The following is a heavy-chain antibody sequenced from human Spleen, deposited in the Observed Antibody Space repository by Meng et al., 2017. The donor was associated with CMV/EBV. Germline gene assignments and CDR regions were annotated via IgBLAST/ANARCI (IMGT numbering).Heavy chain of an antibody. CDR3: ARMTTFDY. CDR2: ISGYIGNT. J-gene: IGHJ4*02. Sequence: QAQLVQSGTEVKKPGASVKVSCKASGYPFISYGLSWVRQAPGQGLEWMGWISGYIGNTKYAEKFQVRLTMTTDASTSIAYMELKSLRSDDTAVYYCARMTTFDYWGQGTLVTVSS. D-gene: IGHD1-14*01. V-gene: IGHV1-18*01. CDR1: GYPFISYG.